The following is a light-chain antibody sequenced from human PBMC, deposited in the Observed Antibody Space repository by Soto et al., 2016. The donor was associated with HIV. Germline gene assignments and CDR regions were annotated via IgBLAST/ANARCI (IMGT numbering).Light chain of an antibody. CDR1: QGIRND. V-gene: IGKV1-6*01. CDR2: AAS. J-gene: IGKJ1*01. CDR3: LQDYNYPRT. Sequence: AIQMTQSPSSLSASVGGRVTITCRASQGIRNDLGWYQQQPGKAPKLLIYAASSLQSGVPSRFSGSGSGTDFTLTISSLQPEDFATYYCLQDYNYPRTFGQGTKVEI.